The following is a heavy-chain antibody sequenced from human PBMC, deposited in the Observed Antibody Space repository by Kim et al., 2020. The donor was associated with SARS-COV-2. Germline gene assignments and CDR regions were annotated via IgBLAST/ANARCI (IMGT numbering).Heavy chain of an antibody. Sequence: GGSLRLSCAASGFTFSSYWMSWVRQAPGKGLEWVANIKQDGSEKYYADSVKGRFTISRDNAKNSLYLQMNSLRAEDTAVYYCARVAPISMVGEVIPYCYYGMDVWGQGTTVTVSS. D-gene: IGHD3-10*01. CDR3: ARVAPISMVGEVIPYCYYGMDV. V-gene: IGHV3-7*03. CDR2: IKQDGSEK. CDR1: GFTFSSYW. J-gene: IGHJ6*02.